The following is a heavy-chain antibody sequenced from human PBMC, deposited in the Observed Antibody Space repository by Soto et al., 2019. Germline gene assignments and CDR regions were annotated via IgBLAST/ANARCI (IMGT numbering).Heavy chain of an antibody. CDR3: ARLYGSGSTRRVRIDY. CDR2: INWKGGST. CDR1: GFTFDDYG. V-gene: IGHV3-20*04. D-gene: IGHD3-10*01. J-gene: IGHJ4*02. Sequence: EVQLVESGGGVVQPGGSLRLSCAASGFTFDDYGMSWVRQAPGKGLEWVSGINWKGGSTGYADSVKGPFTIPRDNAKNYLYLQMNSLRAEDTALYYCARLYGSGSTRRVRIDYWGQGTLVTVSS.